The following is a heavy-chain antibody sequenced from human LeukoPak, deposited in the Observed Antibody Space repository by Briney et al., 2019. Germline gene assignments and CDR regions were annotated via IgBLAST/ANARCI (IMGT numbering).Heavy chain of an antibody. Sequence: GGSLRLSCAASGFTFSDYYMSWIRQAPGKGLEWVSYISSSGSTIYYADSVKGRFTISRDNAKNSLYLQMNSLRAEDTAVYYCARDRAGYCSSSDCYGTLAEDYWGQGALVTVSS. CDR3: ARDRAGYCSSSDCYGTLAEDY. D-gene: IGHD2-2*03. CDR1: GFTFSDYY. J-gene: IGHJ4*02. V-gene: IGHV3-11*04. CDR2: ISSSGSTI.